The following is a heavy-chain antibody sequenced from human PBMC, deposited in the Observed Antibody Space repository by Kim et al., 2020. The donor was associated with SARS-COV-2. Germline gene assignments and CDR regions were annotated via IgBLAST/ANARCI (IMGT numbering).Heavy chain of an antibody. CDR3: ATMPLRFLEWLVPEFDY. J-gene: IGHJ4*02. CDR2: IYYSGST. CDR1: GGSISSSSYY. Sequence: SETLSLTCTVSGGSISSSSYYWGWIRQPPGKGLEWIGSIYYSGSTYYNPSLKSRVTISVDTSKNQFSLKLSSVTAADTAVYYCATMPLRFLEWLVPEFDYWGQGTLVTVSS. V-gene: IGHV4-39*01. D-gene: IGHD3-3*01.